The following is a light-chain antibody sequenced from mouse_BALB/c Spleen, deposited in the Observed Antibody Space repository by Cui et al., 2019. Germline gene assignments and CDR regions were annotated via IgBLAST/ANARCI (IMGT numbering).Light chain of an antibody. CDR2: NAK. CDR1: GHIYNS. Sequence: DIHMTQSPASLSASAGATVTITCRASGHIYNSLAWYQQKQGESPQLLVYNAKTLADGVPSRFSGSGSGTQYSLKSNSLQPEDFGSYYCQQFWSTPLTFGSGTKLEIK. V-gene: IGKV12-41*01. CDR3: QQFWSTPLT. J-gene: IGKJ4*01.